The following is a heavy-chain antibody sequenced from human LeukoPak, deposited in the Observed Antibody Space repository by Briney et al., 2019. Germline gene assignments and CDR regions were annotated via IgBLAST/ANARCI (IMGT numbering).Heavy chain of an antibody. CDR2: ISYDGSNK. V-gene: IGHV3-30*18. J-gene: IGHJ6*02. CDR3: AKGYYSNLSYYYYYGMDV. D-gene: IGHD4-11*01. CDR1: GFTFSSYS. Sequence: PGGSLRLSCAASGFTFSSYSMHWVRQAPGKGLEWVAVISYDGSNKYYADSVKGRFTISRDNSKNTLYLQMNSLRAEDTAVYYCAKGYYSNLSYYYYYGMDVWGQGTTVTVSS.